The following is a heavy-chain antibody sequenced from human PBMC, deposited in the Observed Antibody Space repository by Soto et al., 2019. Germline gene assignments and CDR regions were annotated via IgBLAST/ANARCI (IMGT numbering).Heavy chain of an antibody. D-gene: IGHD6-25*01. CDR2: MNPNTGNT. J-gene: IGHJ6*03. CDR3: AREAASDPSFYYHYMDV. Sequence: QEQLVQSGAEVKKPGAPVKVSCKASGYTFTNYNINWVRQATGQGLEWMGWMNPNTGNTGYAEKFQGRVTMTRNSSITTAYMELSGLRSDDTAVYYCAREAASDPSFYYHYMDVWGKGTTVTVSS. V-gene: IGHV1-8*01. CDR1: GYTFTNYN.